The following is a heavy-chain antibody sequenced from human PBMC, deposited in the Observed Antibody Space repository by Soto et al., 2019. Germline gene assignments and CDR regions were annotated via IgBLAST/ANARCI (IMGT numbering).Heavy chain of an antibody. CDR3: ARRVTGTYYYGMDV. J-gene: IGHJ6*02. CDR1: GFTVSSNY. Sequence: VQLVESGGGLIQPGGSLRLSCAASGFTVSSNYMSWVRQAPGKGLEWVSVIYSGGSTYYADSVKGRFTISRDNSKNTLYLQMNSLRAEDTAEYYCARRVTGTYYYGMDVWGQGTTVTVSS. V-gene: IGHV3-53*01. CDR2: IYSGGST. D-gene: IGHD1-7*01.